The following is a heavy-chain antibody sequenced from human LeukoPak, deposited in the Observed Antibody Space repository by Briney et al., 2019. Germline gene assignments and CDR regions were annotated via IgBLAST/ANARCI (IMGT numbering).Heavy chain of an antibody. CDR1: GGSISSINYY. CDR3: AGIAARRSFDY. J-gene: IGHJ4*02. Sequence: SETLSLTCTVSGGSISSINYYWGWIRQPPGKGLGWIGSFYYSGSTYYNPSLKSRVTISVDTSKNQFSLKLSSVTAADTAVYYCAGIAARRSFDYWGQGTLVTVSS. V-gene: IGHV4-39*01. CDR2: FYYSGST. D-gene: IGHD6-6*01.